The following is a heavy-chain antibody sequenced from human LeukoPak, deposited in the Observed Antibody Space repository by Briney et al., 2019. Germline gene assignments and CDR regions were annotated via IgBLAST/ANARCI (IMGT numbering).Heavy chain of an antibody. CDR2: ISWDGGST. J-gene: IGHJ4*02. V-gene: IGHV3-43D*03. CDR1: GFTFDDYA. D-gene: IGHD6-6*01. Sequence: GGSLRLSCAASGFTFDDYAMHWVRQAPGEGLEWVSLISWDGGSTYYADSVKGRFTISRDNSKNSLYLQMNSLRAEDTALYYCAKAYSSTSSWGADYWGQGTLVTVSS. CDR3: AKAYSSTSSWGADY.